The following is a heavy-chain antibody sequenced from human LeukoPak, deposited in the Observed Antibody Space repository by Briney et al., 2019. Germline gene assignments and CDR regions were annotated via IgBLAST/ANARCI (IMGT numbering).Heavy chain of an antibody. CDR3: ARAGYDSSGYYRSGAFDI. Sequence: GGSLRLSCAASGFTFSSYAMSWVRQAPGKGLEWVSAISGSGGSTYYADSVKGRFTISRDNAKNSLYLQMNSLRAEDTAVYYCARAGYDSSGYYRSGAFDIWGQGTMVTVSS. D-gene: IGHD3-22*01. J-gene: IGHJ3*02. CDR1: GFTFSSYA. CDR2: ISGSGGST. V-gene: IGHV3-23*01.